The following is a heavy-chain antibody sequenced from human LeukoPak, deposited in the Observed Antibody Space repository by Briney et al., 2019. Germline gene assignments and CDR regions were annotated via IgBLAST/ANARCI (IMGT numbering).Heavy chain of an antibody. J-gene: IGHJ5*02. D-gene: IGHD6-13*01. CDR2: INWNGGST. Sequence: GGSLRLSCAASGFTFDDHGMSWVRQAPGKGLEWVAGINWNGGSTGYADSVKGRFTISRDNAKNSLYLQMNSLRAEDTAVYYCARDRGSSWPGNWFDPWGQGTLVTVSS. V-gene: IGHV3-20*04. CDR1: GFTFDDHG. CDR3: ARDRGSSWPGNWFDP.